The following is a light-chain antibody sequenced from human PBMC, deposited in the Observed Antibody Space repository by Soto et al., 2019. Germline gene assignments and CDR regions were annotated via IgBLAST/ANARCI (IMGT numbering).Light chain of an antibody. CDR1: SGHSDYG. J-gene: IGLJ2*01. V-gene: IGLV4-69*01. CDR3: QTWDTVVV. Sequence: QPVLTQSPSASASLGASVKLTCTLSSGHSDYGIAWHQQQPDKGPRYLMKLNRDCSHNKGDVIPDRFSGSNSGAERYLIIPSLKSDDEADYYCQTWDTVVVFGGGTKLTVL. CDR2: LNRDCSH.